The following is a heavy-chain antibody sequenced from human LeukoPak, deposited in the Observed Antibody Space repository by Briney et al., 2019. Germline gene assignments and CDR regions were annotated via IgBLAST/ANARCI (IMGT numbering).Heavy chain of an antibody. CDR1: GYTFSNYD. V-gene: IGHV1-8*01. CDR2: MNTNSGDT. D-gene: IGHD6-6*01. J-gene: IGHJ4*02. CDR3: ARVPRVSSSH. Sequence: AAVKVSCKASGYTFSNYDINRVREATGQGVEWMGYMNTNSGDTVYAKKFQGRVTITRDTSTSTAYMELSSLRFDDTAVYYCARVPRVSSSHWGQETLVTVSS.